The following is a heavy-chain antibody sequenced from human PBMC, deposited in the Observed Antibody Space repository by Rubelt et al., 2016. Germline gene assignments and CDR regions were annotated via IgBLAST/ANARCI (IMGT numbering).Heavy chain of an antibody. CDR1: GFTFSSYA. D-gene: IGHD6-19*01. CDR2: ISGSATGT. Sequence: EVQLVESGGGLVQPGGSLRLSGAASGFTFSSYAMNWVRQAPGKGLEWVSAISGSATGTYYSDSVKGRFTISRDNSKNTLYMQMNSLRAEDTAVYYCAKDSSGWYIDYWGQGTLVTVSS. V-gene: IGHV3-23*04. J-gene: IGHJ4*02. CDR3: AKDSSGWYIDY.